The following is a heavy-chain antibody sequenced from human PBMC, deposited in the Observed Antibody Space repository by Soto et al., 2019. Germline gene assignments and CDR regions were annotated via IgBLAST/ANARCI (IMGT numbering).Heavy chain of an antibody. V-gene: IGHV1-69*01. J-gene: IGHJ4*02. D-gene: IGHD3-10*01. CDR1: GGTFSSYA. CDR2: IIPIFGTA. CDR3: ARHITSVRGVLFDY. Sequence: QVQLGQSGAEVKKPGSSVKVSCKASGGTFSSYAISWVRQAPGQGLEWMGGIIPIFGTANYAQKFQGRVTITADESTSTAYMELSSLRSEDTAVYYCARHITSVRGVLFDYWGQGTLVTVSS.